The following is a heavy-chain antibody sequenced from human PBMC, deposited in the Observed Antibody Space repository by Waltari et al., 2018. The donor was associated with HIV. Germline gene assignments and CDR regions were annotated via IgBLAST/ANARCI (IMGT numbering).Heavy chain of an antibody. D-gene: IGHD6-19*01. CDR3: ATIKWLDSYALDY. V-gene: IGHV3-7*01. Sequence: EVQLVESGGGLVQPGGSLRLYCAASGVPFSAYWMTWVRRVPEKGVEWVANIKLDGSERHYVDAVRGRFTISGDNAKNSLYLQMNGLRVEDTAVYYCATIKWLDSYALDYWGLGTLVTVSS. J-gene: IGHJ4*02. CDR1: GVPFSAYW. CDR2: IKLDGSER.